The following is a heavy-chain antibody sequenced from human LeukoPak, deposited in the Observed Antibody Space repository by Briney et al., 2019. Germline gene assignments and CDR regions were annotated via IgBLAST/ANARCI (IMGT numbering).Heavy chain of an antibody. CDR3: ARRLWGCSSTSCYIYDY. D-gene: IGHD2-2*02. Sequence: GESLKISCKGSGYSFTSYWIGWVRQMPGKGLEWMGIIYPGDSDTRYSPSFQGQVTISADKSISTAYLQWSSLKASDTAMYYCARRLWGCSSTSCYIYDYWGQGTLVTVSS. CDR2: IYPGDSDT. J-gene: IGHJ4*02. CDR1: GYSFTSYW. V-gene: IGHV5-51*01.